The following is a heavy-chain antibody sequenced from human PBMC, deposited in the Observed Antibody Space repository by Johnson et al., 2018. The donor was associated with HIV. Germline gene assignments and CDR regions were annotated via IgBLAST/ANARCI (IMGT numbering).Heavy chain of an antibody. CDR2: IYSGGGT. D-gene: IGHD2-15*01. V-gene: IGHV3-66*01. CDR3: AKEGSSSPWAFDI. CDR1: GFTVSSNY. J-gene: IGHJ3*02. Sequence: VQLVESGGGLVQPGGSLRLSCAASGFTVSSNYMSWVRQAPGKGLEWVSVIYSGGGTYSADSVKGRFTISRDNSRNTPYLQMNNLRHEDTALYYCAKEGSSSPWAFDIWGQGTMVTVSS.